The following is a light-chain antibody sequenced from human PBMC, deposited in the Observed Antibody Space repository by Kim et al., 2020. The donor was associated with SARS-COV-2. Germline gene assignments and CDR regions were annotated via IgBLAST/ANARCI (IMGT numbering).Light chain of an antibody. Sequence: DIQMIQSPSSLYASVGDRVTITCRASQSVKNFLNWYQHKPGKAPNLLIFAASTLQSGVPSRFSGSGSGTDFTLTISSLQPEDFAVYYCQQSRSTPYTFGQGTKLEI. V-gene: IGKV1-39*01. CDR1: QSVKNF. CDR2: AAS. J-gene: IGKJ2*01. CDR3: QQSRSTPYT.